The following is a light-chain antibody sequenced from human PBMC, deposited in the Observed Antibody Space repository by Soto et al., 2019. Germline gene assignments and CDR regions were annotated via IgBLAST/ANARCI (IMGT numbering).Light chain of an antibody. CDR1: QGINTF. Sequence: IQLTQSPSSLSASVGDRVTITCRASQGINTFLAWYQQKPGKAPKLLIYAASTLQGGVPSRFSGSGSGTDFTLTISSLQPEEFATYYCQQLESYPSTFGGGTKVDIK. J-gene: IGKJ4*01. CDR2: AAS. CDR3: QQLESYPST. V-gene: IGKV1-9*01.